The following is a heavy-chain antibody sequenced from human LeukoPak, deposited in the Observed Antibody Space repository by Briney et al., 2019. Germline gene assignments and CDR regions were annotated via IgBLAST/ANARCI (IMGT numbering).Heavy chain of an antibody. V-gene: IGHV1-2*02. CDR2: INPNSGGT. CDR3: ARAPLKLNYGMDV. Sequence: ASVKVSCKASGYTFTGYYMHWVRQAPGQGLEWMGWINPNSGGTNYAQKFQGRVTMTRDTSISTAYVELSRLRSDDTAVYYCARAPLKLNYGMDVWGQGTTVTVSS. J-gene: IGHJ6*02. CDR1: GYTFTGYY. D-gene: IGHD2-15*01.